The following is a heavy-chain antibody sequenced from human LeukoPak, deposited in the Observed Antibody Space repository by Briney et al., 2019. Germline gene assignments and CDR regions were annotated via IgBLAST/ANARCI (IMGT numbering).Heavy chain of an antibody. V-gene: IGHV3-48*02. CDR3: ARDGISGSIA. Sequence: GGSLRLSCAASGFTFNNAWMNWVRQAPGKGLEWVSYISSSSSTIYYADSVKGRFTISRDNAKNSLYLQMNSLRDEDTAVYYCARDGISGSIAWGQGTLVTVSS. J-gene: IGHJ5*02. CDR2: ISSSSSTI. D-gene: IGHD1-26*01. CDR1: GFTFNNAW.